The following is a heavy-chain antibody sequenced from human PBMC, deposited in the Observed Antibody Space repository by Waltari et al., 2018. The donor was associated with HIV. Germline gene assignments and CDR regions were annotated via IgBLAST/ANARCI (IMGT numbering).Heavy chain of an antibody. CDR1: GGSITSDY. CDR2: VSYSVNT. D-gene: IGHD3-10*01. J-gene: IGHJ5*02. Sequence: QVQLQESGPGLVKPSETLSLTCTVSGGSITSDYWSWIRQPPGKGLEWIGYVSYSVNTNYNPSLKSRVTISVDTSKDQFSLKLSSVTAADTAVYYCATKLSGKGCFDPWGQGTLVTVSS. V-gene: IGHV4-59*01. CDR3: ATKLSGKGCFDP.